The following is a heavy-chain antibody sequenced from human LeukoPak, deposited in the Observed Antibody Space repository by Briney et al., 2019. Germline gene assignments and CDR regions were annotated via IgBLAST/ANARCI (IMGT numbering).Heavy chain of an antibody. CDR2: ISGSGGST. CDR1: GFTFSSYG. J-gene: IGHJ4*02. V-gene: IGHV3-23*01. CDR3: AKVWTAYSNDYFDY. Sequence: LPGGSLRLSCAASGFTFSSYGMSWVRQAPGKGLECVSSISGSGGSTNHADSVKGGFTISRDNSKNTLYLQMNSLRAEDTAVYYCAKVWTAYSNDYFDYWGQGTLVTVSS. D-gene: IGHD3/OR15-3a*01.